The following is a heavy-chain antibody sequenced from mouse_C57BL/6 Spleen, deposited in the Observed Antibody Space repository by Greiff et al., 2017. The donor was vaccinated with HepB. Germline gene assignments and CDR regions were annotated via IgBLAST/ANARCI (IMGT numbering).Heavy chain of an antibody. V-gene: IGHV1-62-2*01. Sequence: VKLQESGAELVKPGASVKLSCKASGYTFTEYTIHWVKQRSGQGLEWIGWFYPGSGSIKYNEKFKDKATLTADKSSSTVYMELSRLTSEDSAVYFCARHEEEAPWDVGYFDVWGTGTTVTVSS. CDR1: GYTFTEYT. J-gene: IGHJ1*03. D-gene: IGHD4-1*01. CDR3: ARHEEEAPWDVGYFDV. CDR2: FYPGSGSI.